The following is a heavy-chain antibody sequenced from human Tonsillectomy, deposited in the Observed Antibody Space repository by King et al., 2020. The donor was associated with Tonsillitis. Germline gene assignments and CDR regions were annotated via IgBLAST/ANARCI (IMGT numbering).Heavy chain of an antibody. J-gene: IGHJ3*02. Sequence: VQLQESGPGLVKPSQTLSLTCAVSGGSISSGGYSWSWIRQPPGKGLEWIGYIYYSGSTYYNPSLKSRVTISVDTSKNQFSLKLSSVTAADTAVYYCARDSQRTWFGESNDRAFDIWGQGTMVTVSS. CDR1: GGSISSGGYS. D-gene: IGHD3-10*01. CDR3: ARDSQRTWFGESNDRAFDI. V-gene: IGHV4-30-4*07. CDR2: IYYSGST.